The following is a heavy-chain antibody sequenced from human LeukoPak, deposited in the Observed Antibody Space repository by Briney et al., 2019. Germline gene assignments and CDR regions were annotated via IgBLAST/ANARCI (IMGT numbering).Heavy chain of an antibody. CDR2: IIPIFGTA. D-gene: IGHD1-26*01. J-gene: IGHJ3*02. Sequence: GASVKVSCKASGGTFRSYAISWVRQAPGQGLEWMGGIIPIFGTANYAQKFQGRVTITTEESTSTAYMELSSLRSEDTAVYCCASQRGPVIYSGSPGAFDIWGQGTMVTVSS. CDR1: GGTFRSYA. V-gene: IGHV1-69*05. CDR3: ASQRGPVIYSGSPGAFDI.